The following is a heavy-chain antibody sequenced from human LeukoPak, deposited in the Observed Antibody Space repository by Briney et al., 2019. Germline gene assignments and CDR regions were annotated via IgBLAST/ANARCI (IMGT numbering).Heavy chain of an antibody. CDR2: ISAYNGNT. D-gene: IGHD2-15*01. CDR3: ARLQGYCSGGSCYSDY. Sequence: ASVKVSCKASGYTFTSYGISWVRQAPGQGLEGMGWISAYNGNTNYAQKLQGRVTMTTDTSPSTAYMELRSLRSDDTAVYYCARLQGYCSGGSCYSDYWGQGTLVTVSS. J-gene: IGHJ4*02. V-gene: IGHV1-18*01. CDR1: GYTFTSYG.